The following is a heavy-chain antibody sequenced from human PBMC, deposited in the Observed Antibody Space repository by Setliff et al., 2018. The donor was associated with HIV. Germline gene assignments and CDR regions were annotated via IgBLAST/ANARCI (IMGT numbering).Heavy chain of an antibody. CDR1: EYAFSNYW. D-gene: IGHD5-12*01. Sequence: PGESLKISCVGSEYAFSNYWIGWVRQMPGKGLEWMGIIYPRDSKIRYSPSFQGQVTFSVDKSLNTAYLQWSSLKVSDSAIYYCLRYDVYEYGYQVFDIWGQGTTVTVSS. CDR3: LRYDVYEYGYQVFDI. CDR2: IYPRDSKI. J-gene: IGHJ3*02. V-gene: IGHV5-51*01.